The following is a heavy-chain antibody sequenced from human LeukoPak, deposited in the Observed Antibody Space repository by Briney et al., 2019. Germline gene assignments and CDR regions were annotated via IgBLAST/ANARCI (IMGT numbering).Heavy chain of an antibody. CDR3: ARGVGNFRYYFDF. J-gene: IGHJ4*02. CDR2: ISASGTYI. CDR1: GFTFSDYA. Sequence: PGGSLRLSYAASGFTFSDYAMNWIRQAPGKGLEWVSSISASGTYIYYADLMEGRFTISRDNAKNSLYLQMNSLRAEDTAVYYCARGVGNFRYYFDFWGQGTLVTVSS. V-gene: IGHV3-21*01. D-gene: IGHD2/OR15-2a*01.